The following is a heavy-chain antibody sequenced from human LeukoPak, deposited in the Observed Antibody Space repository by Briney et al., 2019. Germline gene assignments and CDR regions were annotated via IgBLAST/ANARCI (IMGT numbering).Heavy chain of an antibody. CDR2: IWYDGSNE. D-gene: IGHD5-24*01. CDR3: ARNAYNYGGFDY. J-gene: IGHJ4*02. Sequence: GGSLRLSCAASGFTFNSYAMTWVRQAPGKGLEWVAVIWYDGSNENYADSVKGRFTISRDNSKSTLFLQMNSLRAEDTAVYYCARNAYNYGGFDYWGLGTLVTVSS. CDR1: GFTFNSYA. V-gene: IGHV3-33*08.